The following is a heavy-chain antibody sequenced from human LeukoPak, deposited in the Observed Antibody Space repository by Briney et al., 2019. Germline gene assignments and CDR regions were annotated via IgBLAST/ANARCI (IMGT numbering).Heavy chain of an antibody. Sequence: GGSLRLSCAASRFTFDDYAMSWVRQAPGKGLEWVSSISGDGGNTFYADSVKGRFTISRDNSKNTLYLQMNSLRAEDTALYFCAKGLILRSYSFDYWGQGTLVTVSS. V-gene: IGHV3-23*01. D-gene: IGHD3-16*01. J-gene: IGHJ4*02. CDR2: ISGDGGNT. CDR3: AKGLILRSYSFDY. CDR1: RFTFDDYA.